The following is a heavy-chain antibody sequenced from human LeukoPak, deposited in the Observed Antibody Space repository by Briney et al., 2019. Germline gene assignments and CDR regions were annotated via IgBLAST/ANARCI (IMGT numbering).Heavy chain of an antibody. CDR3: ATTPRTL. CDR1: GFTFSSYA. CDR2: ISTSGGYT. V-gene: IGHV3-23*01. D-gene: IGHD2-2*01. J-gene: IGHJ4*02. Sequence: GGSLRLSCAASGFTFSSYAMTWVRQAPGKGLEWVSSISTSGGYTNYAASMKGRFTISRDNSKNTLYLQMNSLRAEDTAVYYCATTPRTLWGQGTLVTVSS.